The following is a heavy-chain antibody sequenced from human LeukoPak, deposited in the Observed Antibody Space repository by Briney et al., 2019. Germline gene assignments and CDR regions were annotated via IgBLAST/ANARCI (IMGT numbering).Heavy chain of an antibody. CDR3: AIPGYSSSSGYFDY. V-gene: IGHV3-66*04. CDR2: IYSGGST. J-gene: IGHJ4*02. D-gene: IGHD6-13*01. Sequence: PGGSLRLSCAASGFTVSSNYISWIRQAPGKGLEWVSVIYSGGSTYYADSVKGRFTISRDNSKNTLYLQMNSLRAEDTAVYYCAIPGYSSSSGYFDYWGQGTLVTVSS. CDR1: GFTVSSNY.